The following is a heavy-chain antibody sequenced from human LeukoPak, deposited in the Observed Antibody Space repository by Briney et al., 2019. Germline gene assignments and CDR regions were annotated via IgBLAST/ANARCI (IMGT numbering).Heavy chain of an antibody. CDR2: ISWNSGSI. J-gene: IGHJ4*02. D-gene: IGHD3-22*01. CDR3: ASCCDSSGYYLD. CDR1: GFTFDDYA. V-gene: IGHV3-9*01. Sequence: PGRSLRLSCAASGFTFDDYAMHWVRQAPGKGLEWVSGISWNSGSIGYADSVKGRFTISRDNAKNSLYLQMNSLRAEDTALYYCASCCDSSGYYLDWGQGTLVTVSS.